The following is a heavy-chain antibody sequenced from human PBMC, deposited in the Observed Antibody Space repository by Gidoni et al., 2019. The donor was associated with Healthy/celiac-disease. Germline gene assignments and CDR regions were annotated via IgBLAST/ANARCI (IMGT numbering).Heavy chain of an antibody. CDR2: ISGSGGST. CDR1: GFPFSSYA. V-gene: IGHV3-23*01. Sequence: EEQLLESGGGLVQPGGSLRLPCAAAGFPFSSYAMSWVRQAPGKGLEWVSAISGSGGSTYYADSVKGRFTISRDNSKNTLYLQMNSLRAEDTAVYYCAKGVVGYDYWGQGTLVTVSS. CDR3: AKGVVGYDY. D-gene: IGHD2-15*01. J-gene: IGHJ4*02.